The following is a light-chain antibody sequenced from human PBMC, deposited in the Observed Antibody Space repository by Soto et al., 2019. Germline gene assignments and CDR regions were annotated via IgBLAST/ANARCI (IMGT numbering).Light chain of an antibody. CDR1: QSVTNNY. CDR2: DAS. J-gene: IGKJ5*01. CDR3: QQRSNWPIT. Sequence: EIVLTQSPGTLSLSPGERATLSCRASQSVTNNYLAWYQQKPGQAPRLLIYDASGRATGIPDRFSGSGSGTDFTLTISRLEPEDFAVYYCQQRSNWPITFGQGTRLEIK. V-gene: IGKV3D-20*02.